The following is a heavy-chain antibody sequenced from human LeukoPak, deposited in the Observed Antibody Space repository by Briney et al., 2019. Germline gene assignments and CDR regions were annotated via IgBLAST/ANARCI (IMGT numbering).Heavy chain of an antibody. Sequence: GRSLRLSCAASGFTFSSYGMHWVRQAPGKGLEGVAVIWYDGSNKYYADSVKGRFTISRDNSKNTLYLQMNSLRAEDTAVYYCAKGFNGGTYYYHFDYWGQGTLVTVSS. V-gene: IGHV3-33*06. CDR2: IWYDGSNK. J-gene: IGHJ4*02. D-gene: IGHD1-26*01. CDR1: GFTFSSYG. CDR3: AKGFNGGTYYYHFDY.